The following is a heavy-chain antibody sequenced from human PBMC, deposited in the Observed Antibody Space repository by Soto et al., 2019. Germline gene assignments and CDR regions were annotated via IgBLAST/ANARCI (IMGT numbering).Heavy chain of an antibody. D-gene: IGHD3-3*01. CDR2: INPSGGST. Sequence: ASVKVSCKASGYTFTSYYMHWVRQAPGQGLEWMGIINPSGGSTSYAQKFQGRVTMTRDTSASTVYMELSSLRSEDTAVYYCARGITIFGVAVGADAFDICGEGTMVTV. CDR1: GYTFTSYY. J-gene: IGHJ3*02. CDR3: ARGITIFGVAVGADAFDI. V-gene: IGHV1-46*01.